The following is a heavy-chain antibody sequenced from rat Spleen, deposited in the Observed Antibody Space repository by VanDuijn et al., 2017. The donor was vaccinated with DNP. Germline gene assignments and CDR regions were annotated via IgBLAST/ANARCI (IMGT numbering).Heavy chain of an antibody. CDR2: ISNTGDNT. CDR1: GFTFSDYY. D-gene: IGHD1-2*01. CDR3: ARSDSYGFPY. Sequence: EVQLVESGGGLVQPGRSLKLSCAASGFTFSDYYMAWVRQAPKKGLEWVASISNTGDNTYYSDSVKGRFSLSRDNAKSTLYLQMDSLRSEDTATYYCARSDSYGFPYWGQGTLVTVSS. V-gene: IGHV5-25*01. J-gene: IGHJ3*01.